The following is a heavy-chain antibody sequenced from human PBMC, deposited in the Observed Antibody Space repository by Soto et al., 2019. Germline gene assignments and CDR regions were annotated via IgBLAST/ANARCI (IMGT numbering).Heavy chain of an antibody. J-gene: IGHJ4*02. CDR3: ARSTNDYGDRH. Sequence: QVQLVQSGAEVKKPGASVKVSCKASGYTFSSYDISLVRQATGQGLEWMGWMNPNSGNTGCAQKFQGRVTTTRNTSISTAHLELSSLRSEDTAVYYCARSTNDYGDRHWGQGTLVTVSS. CDR1: GYTFSSYD. V-gene: IGHV1-8*01. D-gene: IGHD4-17*01. CDR2: MNPNSGNT.